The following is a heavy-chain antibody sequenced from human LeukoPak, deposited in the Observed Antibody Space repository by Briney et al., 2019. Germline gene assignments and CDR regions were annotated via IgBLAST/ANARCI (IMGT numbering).Heavy chain of an antibody. J-gene: IGHJ6*02. CDR2: INHSGST. CDR3: AGPYYYYGMDV. CDR1: GGSFSGYY. Sequence: PSETLSLTCAVYGGSFSGYYWSWIRQPPGKGLEWIGEINHSGSTNYNPSLKSRVTISVDTSKNQFSLKLSSVTAADTAVYYCAGPYYYYGMDVWGQGTTVTASS. V-gene: IGHV4-34*01.